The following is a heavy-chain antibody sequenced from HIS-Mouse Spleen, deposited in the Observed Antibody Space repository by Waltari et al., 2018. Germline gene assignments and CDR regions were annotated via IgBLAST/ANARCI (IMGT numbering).Heavy chain of an antibody. J-gene: IGHJ4*02. CDR3: ARGYLEYYDFPYFDY. V-gene: IGHV4-39*07. CDR2: IYYSGST. Sequence: QLQLQESGPGLVKPSETLSLTCTVSGCSISSSSYHWGSFRQPPGKGLEWIGSIYYSGSTYYNPSLKSRVTISVDTSKNQFSLKLSSVTAADTAVYYCARGYLEYYDFPYFDYWGQGTLVTVSS. D-gene: IGHD3-3*01. CDR1: GCSISSSSYH.